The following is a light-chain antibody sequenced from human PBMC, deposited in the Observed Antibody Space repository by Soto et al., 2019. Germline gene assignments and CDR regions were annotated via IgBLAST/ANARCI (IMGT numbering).Light chain of an antibody. CDR1: QGIRND. V-gene: IGKV1-6*01. CDR3: LHDYSFPYT. J-gene: IGKJ2*01. Sequence: AIPMTQFPSSLSASVGDRVTITCRASQGIRNDLGWYQQKSGRAPKLLIFGASTLQSGVPSRFSGSGSGTDFTLTISSLQPEDFATYYCLHDYSFPYTFGQGTKVEIK. CDR2: GAS.